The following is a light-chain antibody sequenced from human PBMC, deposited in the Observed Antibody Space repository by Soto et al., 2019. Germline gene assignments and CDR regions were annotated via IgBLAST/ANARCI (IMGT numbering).Light chain of an antibody. Sequence: EILMTQSPATLSVSPGDRATLSCRASQSVSRNLAWYQQKPGQAPSLLIYTASTRATGIPARFSGSGSGTEFTLTISSLQSEDFAIYYCQQYNSSPHTFGQGTKLEIK. CDR2: TAS. V-gene: IGKV3-15*01. CDR3: QQYNSSPHT. CDR1: QSVSRN. J-gene: IGKJ2*01.